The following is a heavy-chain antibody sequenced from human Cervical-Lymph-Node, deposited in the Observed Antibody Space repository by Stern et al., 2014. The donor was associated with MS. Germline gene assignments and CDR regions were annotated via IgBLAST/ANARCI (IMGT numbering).Heavy chain of an antibody. D-gene: IGHD2-15*01. CDR1: GFTFRDYY. Sequence: EMQLVESGGGLVQPGGSLRLSCVGSGFTFRDYYISWVRQAPGKGLEWVANIEHDGSIKSYVDSVKGRFTISRDNAKKSAYLEMNSLRVEDTALYYCARDSVSCNGCAFDFWGRGTMVTVSS. CDR2: IEHDGSIK. V-gene: IGHV3-7*01. J-gene: IGHJ3*01. CDR3: ARDSVSCNGCAFDF.